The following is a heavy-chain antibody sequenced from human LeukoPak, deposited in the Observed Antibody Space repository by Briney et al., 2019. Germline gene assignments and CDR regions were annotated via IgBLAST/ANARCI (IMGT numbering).Heavy chain of an antibody. CDR2: INPNSGGT. Sequence: ASVKVSCKASGYTFTGYYMHWVRQAPGQGLEWMGQINPNSGGTNYAQKFQGRVTMTRDTSISTAYMELSRLRSDDTAVYYCARGPLGRGEGDYWGQGTLVTVSS. J-gene: IGHJ4*02. V-gene: IGHV1-2*06. CDR1: GYTFTGYY. CDR3: ARGPLGRGEGDY. D-gene: IGHD3-16*01.